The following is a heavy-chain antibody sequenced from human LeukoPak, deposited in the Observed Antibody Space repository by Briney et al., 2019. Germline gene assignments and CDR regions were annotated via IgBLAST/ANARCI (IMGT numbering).Heavy chain of an antibody. V-gene: IGHV3-73*01. J-gene: IGHJ5*02. CDR2: IRSKANSYAT. Sequence: PGGSLKLSCAASGFTFSGSAMHWVRQASGKGLEWVGRIRSKANSYATAYAASVKGRFTISRDDSKNTAYLQMNSLKTEDTAVYYCTSSLYDSSGHLTWFDPWGQGTLVTVSS. CDR3: TSSLYDSSGHLTWFDP. D-gene: IGHD3-22*01. CDR1: GFTFSGSA.